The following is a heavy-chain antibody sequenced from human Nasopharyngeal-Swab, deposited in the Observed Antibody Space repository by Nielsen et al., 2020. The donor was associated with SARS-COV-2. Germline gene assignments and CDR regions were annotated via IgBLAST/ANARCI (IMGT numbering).Heavy chain of an antibody. CDR3: ARSLFGGTSSSGHSWFDP. CDR2: IYSSGTT. V-gene: IGHV4-59*13. D-gene: IGHD1-26*01. Sequence: SETLSLTCAMYGGSFSGYYWSWIRQPPGKGLEWIGYIYSSGTTKYNPSLKSRVTISVNTSKNQFSLKLTSVTAADTAVYYCARSLFGGTSSSGHSWFDPWGQGSLVTVFS. CDR1: GGSFSGYY. J-gene: IGHJ5*02.